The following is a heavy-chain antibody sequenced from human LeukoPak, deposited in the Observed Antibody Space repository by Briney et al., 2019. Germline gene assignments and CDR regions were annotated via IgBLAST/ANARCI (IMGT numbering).Heavy chain of an antibody. V-gene: IGHV4-38-2*02. Sequence: PSETLSLTCTVSGYSISSGYYWGWIRQPPGKGLEWIGSIYHSGSTYYNPSLKSRVTISVDTSKNQFSLKLSSVTAADTAVYYCARHRTTVTPAYFDYWGQGTLVTVSS. CDR1: GYSISSGYY. J-gene: IGHJ4*02. D-gene: IGHD4-11*01. CDR2: IYHSGST. CDR3: ARHRTTVTPAYFDY.